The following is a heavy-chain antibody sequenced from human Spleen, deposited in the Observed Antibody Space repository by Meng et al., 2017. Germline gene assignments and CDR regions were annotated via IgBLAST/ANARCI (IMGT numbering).Heavy chain of an antibody. Sequence: ASVKVSCKASGYTFTSYAMNWVRQATGQGLEWMGWMNTKSGNTGYAQKFLGRVTMTGNTPVSTAYMKLRSLASDDTAVYYCARLKSWEGEPGGWGQGTLVTVSS. V-gene: IGHV1-8*02. CDR2: MNTKSGNT. CDR1: GYTFTSYA. J-gene: IGHJ4*02. D-gene: IGHD1-14*01. CDR3: ARLKSWEGEPGG.